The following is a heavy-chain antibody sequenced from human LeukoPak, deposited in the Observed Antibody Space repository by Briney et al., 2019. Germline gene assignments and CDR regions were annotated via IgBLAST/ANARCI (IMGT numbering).Heavy chain of an antibody. CDR1: GFTFSSYA. CDR3: VRDNPRCCGVIPSNIDDY. CDR2: INGGGSPI. D-gene: IGHD2-21*01. J-gene: IGHJ4*02. V-gene: IGHV3-48*01. Sequence: PGGSLRLSCAASGFTFSSYAMSWVRQAPGKGLEWVSYINGGGSPIFYADSVRGRFTISRDNAKNSLYLQMNSLRAEDTAVYYCVRDNPRCCGVIPSNIDDYWGQGILVTVSS.